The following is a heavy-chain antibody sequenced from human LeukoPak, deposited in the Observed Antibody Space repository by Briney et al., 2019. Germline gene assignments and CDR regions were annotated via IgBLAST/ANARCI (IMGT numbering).Heavy chain of an antibody. CDR3: AREQTTGFDQ. Sequence: SKTLSLTCTVSGGPINNYFWSWIRQPAGKGLEWMGRIYSSGSTSYNPSLKNRLTISLDKTKSQVSLKLTSVTAAGTAMYVCAREQTTGFDQWGQGTLVTVSS. CDR2: IYSSGST. D-gene: IGHD4-17*01. V-gene: IGHV4-4*07. J-gene: IGHJ4*02. CDR1: GGPINNYF.